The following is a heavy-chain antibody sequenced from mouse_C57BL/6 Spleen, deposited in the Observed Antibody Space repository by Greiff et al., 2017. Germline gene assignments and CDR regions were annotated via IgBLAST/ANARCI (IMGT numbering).Heavy chain of an antibody. Sequence: EVKLMESGPGMVKPSQSLSLTCTVTGYSITSGYDWHWIRHFPGNKLEWMGYISYSGSTNYNPSLKSRISITHDTSKNHFFLKLNSVTTEDTATYYCARGITTVVARYFDVWGTGTTVTVSS. D-gene: IGHD1-1*01. V-gene: IGHV3-1*01. CDR1: GYSITSGYD. CDR2: ISYSGST. CDR3: ARGITTVVARYFDV. J-gene: IGHJ1*03.